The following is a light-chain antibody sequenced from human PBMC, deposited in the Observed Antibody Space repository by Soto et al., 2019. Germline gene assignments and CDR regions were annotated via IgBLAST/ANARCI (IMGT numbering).Light chain of an antibody. J-gene: IGLJ1*01. V-gene: IGLV2-14*03. CDR2: DVN. CDR3: SSYTSRSTHV. CDR1: SSDVGGYNF. Sequence: QSVLTQPASVSVSPGQSITISCTGTSSDVGGYNFVSWYQQHPGKVPKLMIFDVNSRPSGVSDRFSGSKSGNTASLTISGLQAEDGGDYYCSSYTSRSTHVFGSGTKLTVL.